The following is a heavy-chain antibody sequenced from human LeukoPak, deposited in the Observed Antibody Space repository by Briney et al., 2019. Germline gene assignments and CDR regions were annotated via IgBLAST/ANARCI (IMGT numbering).Heavy chain of an antibody. V-gene: IGHV3-23*01. J-gene: IGHJ6*03. D-gene: IGHD2-21*01. CDR1: GFTFSNYA. CDR3: AKDPLLWWDLYFYYMDV. CDR2: ISGSGGST. Sequence: GGSLRLSCAASGFTFSNYAMSWVRQAPGKGLEWVSVISGSGGSTYYADSVKGRFTISRDNSKNTLYLQMNSLRAEDTAVYYCAKDPLLWWDLYFYYMDVWGKGTTVTVSS.